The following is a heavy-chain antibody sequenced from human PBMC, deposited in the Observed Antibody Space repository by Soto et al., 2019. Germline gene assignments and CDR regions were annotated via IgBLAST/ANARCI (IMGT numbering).Heavy chain of an antibody. J-gene: IGHJ4*02. CDR2: ISAYNGNT. Sequence: QVQLVQSGAEVKKPGASVKVSCKASGYTCTRYGISWVRQAPGQGLEWMGWISAYNGNTNYAQKVQGRVTMTTDTSTSTAYMELRSLRSDDTAVYCWALGRGAGNSQDFDYWGQGTLVTVAS. D-gene: IGHD3-10*01. CDR1: GYTCTRYG. CDR3: ALGRGAGNSQDFDY. V-gene: IGHV1-18*01.